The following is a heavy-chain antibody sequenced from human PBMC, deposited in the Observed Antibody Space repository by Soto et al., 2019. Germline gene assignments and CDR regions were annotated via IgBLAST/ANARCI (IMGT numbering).Heavy chain of an antibody. J-gene: IGHJ4*02. CDR3: ARLWGGGISGGSFDY. CDR2: ISGSSSYI. V-gene: IGHV3-21*01. D-gene: IGHD7-27*01. CDR1: GFTFSNYN. Sequence: EVQLVESGGGLVKPGGSLRLSCAASGFTFSNYNMNWVRQAPGKGLEWVSSISGSSSYIYYADSVKGRFTISRDNANNSLYLQMNSLRAEDTALYYCARLWGGGISGGSFDYWGQGTLVTVSS.